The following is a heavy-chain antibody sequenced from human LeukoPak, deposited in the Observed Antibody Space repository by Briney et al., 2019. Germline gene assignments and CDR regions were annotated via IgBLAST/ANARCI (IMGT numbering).Heavy chain of an antibody. CDR2: ISYDGSNK. Sequence: GGSLRLSCAASGFTFSSYWMHWVRQAPGKGLEWVAVISYDGSNKYYADSVKGRFTISRDNSKNTLYLQMNSLRAEDTAVYYCAYGSGSYYNVPDAFDIWGQGTMVTVSS. V-gene: IGHV3-30-3*01. D-gene: IGHD3-10*01. CDR3: AYGSGSYYNVPDAFDI. CDR1: GFTFSSYW. J-gene: IGHJ3*02.